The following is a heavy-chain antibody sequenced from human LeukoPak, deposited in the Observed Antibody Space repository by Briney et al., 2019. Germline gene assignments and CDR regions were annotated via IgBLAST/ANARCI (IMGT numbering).Heavy chain of an antibody. CDR3: ARLFGVANIGSFYYMDV. V-gene: IGHV4-39*01. CDR1: GGSISSSSYY. CDR2: IYYTGST. J-gene: IGHJ6*03. Sequence: PSETLSLTCTVSGGSISSSSYYWGWIRQPPGKGLEWIGSIYYTGSTYYNPSLKSRVTISVDTSKNQFSLKLRSVTAADTAVYYCARLFGVANIGSFYYMDVWGRGTTVTVSS. D-gene: IGHD3-10*02.